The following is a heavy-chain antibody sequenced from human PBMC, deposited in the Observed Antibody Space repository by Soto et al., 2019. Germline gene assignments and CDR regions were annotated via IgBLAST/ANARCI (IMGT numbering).Heavy chain of an antibody. J-gene: IGHJ4*02. CDR2: IIPMFGTA. V-gene: IGHV1-69*12. CDR1: GGTFSTYA. D-gene: IGHD5-18*01. Sequence: QVQLVQSGAEVKKPESSVKVSCKAPGGTFSTYAISWVRQAPGQGLEWMGGIIPMFGTANYAQRFQDRVTIPADESTNTGYMELSSLSSEDTAVYSCASGIQLWLRRINNGYSGWGQGTLVTVSS. CDR3: ASGIQLWLRRINNGYSG.